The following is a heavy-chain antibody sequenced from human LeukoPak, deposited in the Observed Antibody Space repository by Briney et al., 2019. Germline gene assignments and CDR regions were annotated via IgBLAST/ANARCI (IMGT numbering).Heavy chain of an antibody. CDR3: ARESVLFNDAFDI. CDR2: IYYSGST. D-gene: IGHD3-10*01. V-gene: IGHV4-30-4*01. J-gene: IGHJ3*02. Sequence: PSGTLSLTCAVSGGSISSGDYYWSWIRQPPGKGLEWIGYIYYSGSTYYNPSLKSRVTVSVDTSKNQFSLKLSSVTAADTAVYYCARESVLFNDAFDIWGQGTMVTVSS. CDR1: GGSISSGDYY.